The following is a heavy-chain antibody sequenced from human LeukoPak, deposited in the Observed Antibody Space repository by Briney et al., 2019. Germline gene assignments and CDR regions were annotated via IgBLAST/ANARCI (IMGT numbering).Heavy chain of an antibody. D-gene: IGHD3-10*01. J-gene: IGHJ5*02. CDR2: IYYSGTT. Sequence: PSETLSLTCSVSGGSISSPNHDWARIRQPPGQGLEWIGSIYYSGTTYYNLSLKSRVTLSVDTSQNQFSLKLTSVTAADTAIYFCARSLSANTWVGNWFEPWGQGTLVTVSS. CDR3: ARSLSANTWVGNWFEP. V-gene: IGHV4-39*01. CDR1: GGSISSPNHD.